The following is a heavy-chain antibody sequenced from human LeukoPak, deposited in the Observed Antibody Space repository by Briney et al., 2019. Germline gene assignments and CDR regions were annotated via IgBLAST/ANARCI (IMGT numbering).Heavy chain of an antibody. CDR1: GGTFSSYA. Sequence: ASVKVSCKASGGTFSSYAISWVRQAPGQGLEWMGGIIPIFGTANYAQKFQGRVTITTDESTSTAYMELSSLRSDDTAVYYCARDVDYGDLYYYYYYMDVWGKGTTVTVSS. D-gene: IGHD4-17*01. V-gene: IGHV1-69*05. CDR2: IIPIFGTA. J-gene: IGHJ6*03. CDR3: ARDVDYGDLYYYYYYMDV.